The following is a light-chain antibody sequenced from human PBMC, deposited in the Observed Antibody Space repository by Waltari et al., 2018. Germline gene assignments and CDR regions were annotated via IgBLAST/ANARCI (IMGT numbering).Light chain of an antibody. V-gene: IGKV3-20*01. CDR2: GAS. CDR3: QQYGSSLLT. Sequence: EIVLPQSPGTLSLSPGERATLPCRASQSVSSSYLAWCQQKPGQAPRLLIYGASSRATGIPDRFSGSGSGTDFTLTISRLEPEDFAVYYCQQYGSSLLTFGGGTKVEIK. J-gene: IGKJ4*01. CDR1: QSVSSSY.